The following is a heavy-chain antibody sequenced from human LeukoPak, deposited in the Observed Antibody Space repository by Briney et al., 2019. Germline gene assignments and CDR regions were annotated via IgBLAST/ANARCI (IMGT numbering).Heavy chain of an antibody. CDR1: GFTFSSYV. D-gene: IGHD2-2*01. J-gene: IGHJ1*01. Sequence: GGSLRLSCAASGFTFSSYVMSWVRQAPGKGLEWVSAISGSGGSTYYADSVKGRFTISRDNSKNTLYLQMNSLRAEDTAVYYCAKGSCSSTSCYVMYFLHWGQGTLVTVSS. V-gene: IGHV3-23*01. CDR3: AKGSCSSTSCYVMYFLH. CDR2: ISGSGGST.